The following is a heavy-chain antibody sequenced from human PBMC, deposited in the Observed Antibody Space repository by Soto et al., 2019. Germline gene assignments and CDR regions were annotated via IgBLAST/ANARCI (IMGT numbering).Heavy chain of an antibody. J-gene: IGHJ4*02. D-gene: IGHD6-19*01. CDR2: ISAYNGNT. V-gene: IGHV1-18*01. CDR1: GYTFTSYG. Sequence: QVQLVQSGAEVKKPGASVKVSCKASGYTFTSYGISWVRQAPGQGLEWMGWISAYNGNTNYAQKLQGRVTMTTDTSTSPAYMELRSLRSEEPAVYYCARETVAVTTGFDYWCQGTLVTVSS. CDR3: ARETVAVTTGFDY.